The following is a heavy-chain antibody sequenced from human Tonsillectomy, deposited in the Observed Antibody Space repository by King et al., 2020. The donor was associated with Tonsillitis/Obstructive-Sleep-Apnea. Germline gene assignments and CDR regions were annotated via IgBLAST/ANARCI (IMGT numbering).Heavy chain of an antibody. Sequence: VQLQQWGAGLLKPSETLSLTCAVYGGSFSGYYWSWIRQPTGKGLEWIGEINHSGSTNYNPSLKSRVTISVDTSKNQFSLKLSSVTAADTAVYYCARERDCYDSTGYYYYWGQGTLVTVSS. CDR2: INHSGST. V-gene: IGHV4-34*01. CDR1: GGSFSGYY. D-gene: IGHD3-22*01. J-gene: IGHJ4*02. CDR3: ARERDCYDSTGYYYY.